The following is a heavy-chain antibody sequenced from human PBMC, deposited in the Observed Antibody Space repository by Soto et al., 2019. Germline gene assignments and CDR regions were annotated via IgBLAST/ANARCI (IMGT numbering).Heavy chain of an antibody. CDR1: GFSLSTSGVG. CDR2: IYWDDDK. Sequence: QITLKESGPTLVKPTQTLTLTCTFSGFSLSTSGVGVGWIRQPPGKALEWLALIYWDDDKRYSPSLKSRLTIPKDTPKNQVVLTMTNMDPVDTATYYCAHSRRWLQFSWFDPWGQGTLVTVSS. CDR3: AHSRRWLQFSWFDP. V-gene: IGHV2-5*02. D-gene: IGHD5-12*01. J-gene: IGHJ5*02.